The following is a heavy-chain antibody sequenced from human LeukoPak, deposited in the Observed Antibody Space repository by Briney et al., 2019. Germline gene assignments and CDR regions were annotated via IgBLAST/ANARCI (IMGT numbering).Heavy chain of an antibody. Sequence: GGSLRLSCAASGFSLSNYWMTWVRQAPGRGREWVANTKQDGSERNYADSVKGRFTISRDNAQNSLYLQMNTLRVEDTAVYYCARAPTETTRLAASWGQGTLVTVSS. CDR1: GFSLSNYW. V-gene: IGHV3-7*03. D-gene: IGHD4-17*01. J-gene: IGHJ4*02. CDR2: TKQDGSER. CDR3: ARAPTETTRLAAS.